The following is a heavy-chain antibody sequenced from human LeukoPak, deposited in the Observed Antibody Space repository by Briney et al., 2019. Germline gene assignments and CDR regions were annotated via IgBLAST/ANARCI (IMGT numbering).Heavy chain of an antibody. J-gene: IGHJ4*02. D-gene: IGHD5-18*01. CDR2: INTNTGNP. V-gene: IGHV7-4-1*02. Sequence: APVKVSCKASGYTFTSYAMNWVRQAPGQGLEWMGWINTNTGNPTYAQGFTGRFVFSLDTSVSTAYLQISSLKAEDTAVYYCARDSWVQPSAPYFDYWGQGTLVTVSS. CDR3: ARDSWVQPSAPYFDY. CDR1: GYTFTSYA.